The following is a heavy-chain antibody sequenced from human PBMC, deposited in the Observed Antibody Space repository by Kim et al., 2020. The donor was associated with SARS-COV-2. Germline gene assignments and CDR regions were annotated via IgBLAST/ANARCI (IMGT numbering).Heavy chain of an antibody. CDR1: VFTFSSYG. V-gene: IGHV3-33*05. D-gene: IGHD5-18*01. CDR2: ISYDGSNK. Sequence: GGSLRLSCAASVFTFSSYGMHWVRQAPGKGLEWVAVISYDGSNKYYADSVKGRFTISRDNSKNTLYLQMNSLRAEDTAVYYCARDLWRRGYSYGYEDYWGQGTLVTVSS. J-gene: IGHJ4*02. CDR3: ARDLWRRGYSYGYEDY.